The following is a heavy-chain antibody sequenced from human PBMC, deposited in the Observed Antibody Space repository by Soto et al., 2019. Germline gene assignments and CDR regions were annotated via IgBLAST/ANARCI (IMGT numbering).Heavy chain of an antibody. D-gene: IGHD6-13*01. J-gene: IGHJ5*02. Sequence: PGGSLRLSCAASGFTFSSYGMHWVRQAPGKGLEWVAVISYDGSNKYYADSVKGRFTISRDNSKNTLYLQMNSLRAEDTAVYYCAKDTEAWAPAADLDPWGQGTLVTVSS. CDR1: GFTFSSYG. CDR2: ISYDGSNK. V-gene: IGHV3-30*18. CDR3: AKDTEAWAPAADLDP.